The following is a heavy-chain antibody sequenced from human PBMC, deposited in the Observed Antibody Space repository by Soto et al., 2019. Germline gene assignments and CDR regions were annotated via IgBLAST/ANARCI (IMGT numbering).Heavy chain of an antibody. CDR3: ARAGGADF. Sequence: GGSLRLSCAASGFTFSSHWMHWVRQAAGKGLVWVSRINPGGSSTSYADSVKGRCTISRDNAKNTMYLQMNSLRAEDTAVYYCARAGGADFWGQGTVVTVSS. J-gene: IGHJ4*02. CDR2: INPGGSST. CDR1: GFTFSSHW. V-gene: IGHV3-74*01. D-gene: IGHD3-10*01.